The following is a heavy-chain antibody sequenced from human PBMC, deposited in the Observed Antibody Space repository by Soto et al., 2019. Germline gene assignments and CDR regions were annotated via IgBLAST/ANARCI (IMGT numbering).Heavy chain of an antibody. D-gene: IGHD4-17*01. J-gene: IGHJ4*01. Sequence: QVQLVESGGGVVQPGTSLRLSCTASGSTFSTYAMHWVRQAPGKGLEWVAVIWDDGRKQFYADSVKGRFTISRDNSKNMLYLQTHSLRVEDTSVYFCATDRGLAPFDKWGQGTLVTVSS. V-gene: IGHV3-33*03. CDR3: ATDRGLAPFDK. CDR2: IWDDGRKQ. CDR1: GSTFSTYA.